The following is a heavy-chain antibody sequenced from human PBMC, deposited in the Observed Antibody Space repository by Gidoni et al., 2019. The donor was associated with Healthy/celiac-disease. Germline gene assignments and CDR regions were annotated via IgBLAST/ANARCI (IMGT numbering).Heavy chain of an antibody. CDR2: INHSGST. Sequence: QVQLQQWGAGLLKPSETLSLTCAVYGGSFSGYYWSWIRQPPGKGLEWIGEINHSGSTNYNPSLKSRVTISVDTSKNQFSLKLSSVTAADTAVYYCARGGGYLMLADYWGQGTLVTVSS. CDR3: ARGGGYLMLADY. D-gene: IGHD3-22*01. J-gene: IGHJ4*02. V-gene: IGHV4-34*01. CDR1: GGSFSGYY.